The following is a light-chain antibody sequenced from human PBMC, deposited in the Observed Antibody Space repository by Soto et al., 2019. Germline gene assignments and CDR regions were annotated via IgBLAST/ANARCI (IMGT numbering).Light chain of an antibody. Sequence: QSVLTQPPSVSGAPGQSITISCTGSSSNIGAPFDVHWYQQLPGTAPKLLIYDNRRRPSGVPDRFSGSKSGTSASLAITGLQAEDEADYYCQSYDSSLRGSVFGGGTKLTVL. CDR3: QSYDSSLRGSV. CDR2: DNR. CDR1: SSNIGAPFD. J-gene: IGLJ2*01. V-gene: IGLV1-40*01.